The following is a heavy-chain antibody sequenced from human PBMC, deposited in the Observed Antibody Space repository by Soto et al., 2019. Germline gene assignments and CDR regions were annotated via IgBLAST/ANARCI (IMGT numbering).Heavy chain of an antibody. CDR3: ARPLLGYCSSTSCYNAFDI. CDR1: GYSFTSYW. CDR2: IYPGDSDT. V-gene: IGHV5-51*01. Sequence: GESLKISCKGSGYSFTSYWIGWVRQMPGKGLERMGIIYPGDSDTRYSPSFQGQVTISADKSISTAYLQWSSLKASDTAMYYCARPLLGYCSSTSCYNAFDIWGQGTMVTVSS. J-gene: IGHJ3*02. D-gene: IGHD2-2*02.